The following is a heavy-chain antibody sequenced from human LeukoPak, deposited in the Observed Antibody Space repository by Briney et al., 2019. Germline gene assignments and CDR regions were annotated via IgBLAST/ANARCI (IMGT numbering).Heavy chain of an antibody. CDR1: GVSLSSDY. CDR2: IYYSGST. V-gene: IGHV4-59*12. Sequence: PSETLSLTCTVSGVSLSSDYWSWIRQPPGKGLEWIGSIYYSGSTNYNPSLKSRVTISVDTSKNQFSLKLSSVTAADTAVYYCASCGDYYYGMDVWGQGTTVTVSS. D-gene: IGHD4-17*01. J-gene: IGHJ6*02. CDR3: ASCGDYYYGMDV.